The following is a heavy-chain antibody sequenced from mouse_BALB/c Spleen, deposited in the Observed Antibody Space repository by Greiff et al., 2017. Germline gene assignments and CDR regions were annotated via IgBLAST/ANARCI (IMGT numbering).Heavy chain of an antibody. J-gene: IGHJ4*01. V-gene: IGHV7-3*02. Sequence: DVMLVESGGGLVQPGGSLRLSCATSGFTFTDYYMSWVRQPPGKALEWLGFIRNKANGYTTEYSASVKGRFTISRDNSQSILYLQMNTLRAEDSATYYCARDMPFGHYAMDYWGQGTSVTVSS. CDR1: GFTFTDYY. CDR2: IRNKANGYTT. CDR3: ARDMPFGHYAMDY.